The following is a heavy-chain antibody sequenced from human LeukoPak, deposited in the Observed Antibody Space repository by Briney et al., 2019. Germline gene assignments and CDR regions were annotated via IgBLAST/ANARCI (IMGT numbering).Heavy chain of an antibody. CDR3: ASAKWFGELFGMDV. V-gene: IGHV1-18*01. Sequence: ASVKVSCKASGYTFTSYGISWVRQAPGQGLEWMGWISAYNGNTNYAQKLQGRVTMTTDTSTSTAYMELRSLRSDDTAVYYCASAKWFGELFGMDVWGQGTTVTVSS. CDR1: GYTFTSYG. J-gene: IGHJ6*02. D-gene: IGHD3-10*01. CDR2: ISAYNGNT.